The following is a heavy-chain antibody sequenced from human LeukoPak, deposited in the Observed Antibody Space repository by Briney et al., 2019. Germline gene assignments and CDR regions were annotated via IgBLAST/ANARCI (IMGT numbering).Heavy chain of an antibody. CDR1: GFTFSTYD. CDR2: ITSRSEI. J-gene: IGHJ4*02. V-gene: IGHV3-48*03. Sequence: GGSLRLSCAASGFTFSTYDMNWVRQAPGKGLEWVSQITSRSEIYYADSVKGRFTISRDNAKNTLYLQMNSLRGEDTAVYYCARETAVAIDYWGQGTLLTVSS. D-gene: IGHD6-19*01. CDR3: ARETAVAIDY.